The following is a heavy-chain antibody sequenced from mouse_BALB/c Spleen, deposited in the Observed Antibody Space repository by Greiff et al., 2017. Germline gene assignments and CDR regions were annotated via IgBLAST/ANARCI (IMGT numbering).Heavy chain of an antibody. Sequence: QVQLQQSGAELMKPGASVKISCKATGYTFSSYWIEWVKQRPGHGLEWIGEILPGSGSTNYNEKFKGKATFTADTSSNTAYMQLSSLTSEDSAVYYCAREGDYDVDWFAYWGQGTLVTVSA. D-gene: IGHD2-4*01. CDR3: AREGDYDVDWFAY. V-gene: IGHV1-9*01. CDR2: ILPGSGST. CDR1: GYTFSSYW. J-gene: IGHJ3*01.